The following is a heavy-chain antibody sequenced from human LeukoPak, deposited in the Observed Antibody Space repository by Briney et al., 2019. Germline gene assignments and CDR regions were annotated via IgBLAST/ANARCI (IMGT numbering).Heavy chain of an antibody. Sequence: SETLSLTCTVSGGSISSRSYYWGWIRQPPGKVLEWIGTIYYSGSTYYNPPLKSRVTISVDTSKNQFSLKLSSVTAADTAVYYYARCSGGSCYYGLDVWGQGTTVTVSS. J-gene: IGHJ6*02. D-gene: IGHD2-15*01. V-gene: IGHV4-39*01. CDR2: IYYSGST. CDR3: ARCSGGSCYYGLDV. CDR1: GGSISSRSYY.